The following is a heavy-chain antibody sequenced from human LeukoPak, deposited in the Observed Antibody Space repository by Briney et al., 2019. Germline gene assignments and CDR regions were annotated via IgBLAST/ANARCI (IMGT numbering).Heavy chain of an antibody. V-gene: IGHV1-69*13. CDR2: IIPIFGTA. D-gene: IGHD6-13*01. CDR1: GYTFTGYH. J-gene: IGHJ4*02. CDR3: AGIAAAGTYFDY. Sequence: SVKVSCKASGYTFTGYHMHWVRQAPGQGLEWMGGIIPIFGTANYAQKFQGRVTITADESTSTAYMELSSLKSEDTAVYYCAGIAAAGTYFDYWGQGTLVTVSS.